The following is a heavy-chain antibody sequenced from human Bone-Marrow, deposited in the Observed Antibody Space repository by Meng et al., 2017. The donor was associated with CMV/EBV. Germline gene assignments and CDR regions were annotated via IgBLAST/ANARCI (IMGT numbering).Heavy chain of an antibody. D-gene: IGHD6-13*01. J-gene: IGHJ4*02. CDR2: INHSGST. CDR3: ARNSLAAAGQIDY. Sequence: SETLSLTCAIYGGSFSSYYWSWIRQYPGKGLEWIGEINHSGSTIYNPSLKSRVTISIDTSKNQFSLKLSSVTAADTAVYYCARNSLAAAGQIDYWGQGTLVTVSS. V-gene: IGHV4-34*01. CDR1: GGSFSSYY.